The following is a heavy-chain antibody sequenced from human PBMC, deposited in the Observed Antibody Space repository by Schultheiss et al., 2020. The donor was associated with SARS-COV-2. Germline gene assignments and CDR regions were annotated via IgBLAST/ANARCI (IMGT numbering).Heavy chain of an antibody. Sequence: GESLKISCAASGFTFSSYGMHWVRQAPGKGLEWVAVIWYDGSNKYYADSVKGRFTISRDNSKNTLYLQMNSLRAEDTAVYYCARDNCYYGSGSSYYYYGMDVWGQGTTVTVSS. CDR2: IWYDGSNK. J-gene: IGHJ6*02. CDR1: GFTFSSYG. V-gene: IGHV3-33*08. D-gene: IGHD3-10*01. CDR3: ARDNCYYGSGSSYYYYGMDV.